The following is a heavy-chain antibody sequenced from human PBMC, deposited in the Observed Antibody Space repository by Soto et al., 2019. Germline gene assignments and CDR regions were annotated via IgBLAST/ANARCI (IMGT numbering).Heavy chain of an antibody. CDR3: ARGVSGGRPIDY. CDR2: ISYGNPSI. Sequence: EVQLVESGGGLVQPGGSLRLSCAASGFTFSSYNMNWVRQAPGKGLEWVSYISYGNPSIYYADSVKGRFTISRDNAKDSLFLQMNSLRDEDTAVYYCARGVSGGRPIDYWGQGTLVTVSS. CDR1: GFTFSSYN. V-gene: IGHV3-48*02. J-gene: IGHJ4*02. D-gene: IGHD3-3*01.